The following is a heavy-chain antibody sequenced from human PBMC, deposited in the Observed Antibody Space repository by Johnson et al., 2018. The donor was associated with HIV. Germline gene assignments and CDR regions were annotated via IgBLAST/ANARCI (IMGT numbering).Heavy chain of an antibody. D-gene: IGHD2-21*02. Sequence: VQLVESGGGLIQPGGSLRLSCAASGFTVSSNYMSWVRQAPGRGLEWVSLIYPGGSTYYTDAVKGRFTISRDNAKNSLFLQMNSLRAEDTAVYYCAREMTHDDAFDIWGQGTMVTVSS. CDR1: GFTVSSNY. CDR3: AREMTHDDAFDI. CDR2: IYPGGST. J-gene: IGHJ3*02. V-gene: IGHV3-53*01.